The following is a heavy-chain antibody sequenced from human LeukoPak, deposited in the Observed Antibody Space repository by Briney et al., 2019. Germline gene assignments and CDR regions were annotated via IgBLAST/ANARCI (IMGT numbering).Heavy chain of an antibody. D-gene: IGHD7-27*01. Sequence: PGGSLRLSCAASGFTFSIYDMHWFRQATGKGLEWVSAIGTAFDTSYAGSVEGRFTISRENAKNSLNLQMNSLRAGDTAVYYCARRNWGSGGGFDIWGQGTMVTVPS. V-gene: IGHV3-13*01. CDR2: IGTAFDT. CDR1: GFTFSIYD. CDR3: ARRNWGSGGGFDI. J-gene: IGHJ3*02.